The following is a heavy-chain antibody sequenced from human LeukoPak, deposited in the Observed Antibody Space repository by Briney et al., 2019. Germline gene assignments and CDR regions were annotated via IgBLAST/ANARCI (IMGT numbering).Heavy chain of an antibody. CDR2: INPYSGGT. CDR3: ARTEAAAGNWFDP. D-gene: IGHD6-13*01. CDR1: GYTFTNYG. V-gene: IGHV1-2*02. Sequence: ASVKVSCKASGYTFTNYGISWVRQAPGQGLEWMGWINPYSGGTNYAQKFQGRVTMTRDTSISTAYMELSRLRSDDTTVYYCARTEAAAGNWFDPWGQGTLVTVSS. J-gene: IGHJ5*02.